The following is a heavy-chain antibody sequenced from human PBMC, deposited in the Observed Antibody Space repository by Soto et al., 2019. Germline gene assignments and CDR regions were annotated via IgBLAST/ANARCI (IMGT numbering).Heavy chain of an antibody. J-gene: IGHJ4*02. CDR1: GGSISSYY. Sequence: SETLALTCTVSGGSISSYYWSWIRQHPGKGLEWIGYIYYSGSTNYNPSLKSRVTISVDTSKNQFSLKLSSVTAADTAVYYCARGHDILTGYYGVFDYWGQGTLVTVSS. D-gene: IGHD3-9*01. V-gene: IGHV4-59*01. CDR3: ARGHDILTGYYGVFDY. CDR2: IYYSGST.